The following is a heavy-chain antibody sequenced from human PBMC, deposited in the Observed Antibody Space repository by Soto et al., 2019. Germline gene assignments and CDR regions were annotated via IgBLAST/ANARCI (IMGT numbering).Heavy chain of an antibody. CDR1: GGSFSGYY. V-gene: IGHV4-34*01. CDR3: ARAGDNSGYAVS. CDR2: INHRGST. J-gene: IGHJ5*01. D-gene: IGHD3-22*01. Sequence: SETLSLTCAVYGGSFSGYYWTWIRQPPGKGLEWVGEINHRGSTNYNPSLKSRVTTSVDTSKNQFSLRLSSVTAADTAVYYCARAGDNSGYAVSWGHGTLVTVSS.